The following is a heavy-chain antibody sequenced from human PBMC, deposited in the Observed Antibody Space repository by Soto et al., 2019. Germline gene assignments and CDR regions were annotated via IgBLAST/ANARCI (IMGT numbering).Heavy chain of an antibody. CDR2: IYYSGST. V-gene: IGHV4-31*03. Sequence: QVQLQESGPGLVKPSQTLSLTCTVSGGSISSGGYYWSWIRQHPGKGLEWIGYIYYSGSTYYNPSLKSRVTLSVDTSKDQFALKMRAVTGADTAVYYCARTHKYSSSSDYWGQGTLVTVSS. CDR3: ARTHKYSSSSDY. CDR1: GGSISSGGYY. D-gene: IGHD6-6*01. J-gene: IGHJ4*02.